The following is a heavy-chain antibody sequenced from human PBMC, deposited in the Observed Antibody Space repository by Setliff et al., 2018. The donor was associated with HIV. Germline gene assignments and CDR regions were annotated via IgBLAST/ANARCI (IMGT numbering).Heavy chain of an antibody. CDR1: GGSMSSSSYY. Sequence: NPSETLSLTCTVSGGSMSSSSYYWGWIRQTPDKGLEWIGIIYYSGATYYNPSLTSRVTISVDTSRNQFSRKLRSVTAADTAAYYCARLGYVSGGFYKTPGPYYFDYWGQGALVTVSS. CDR2: IYYSGAT. CDR3: ARLGYVSGGFYKTPGPYYFDY. D-gene: IGHD3-10*01. V-gene: IGHV4-39*01. J-gene: IGHJ4*02.